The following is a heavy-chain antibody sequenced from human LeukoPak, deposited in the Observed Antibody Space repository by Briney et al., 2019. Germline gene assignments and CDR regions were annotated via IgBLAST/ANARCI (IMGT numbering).Heavy chain of an antibody. CDR3: ASANGSGKTYRIDY. V-gene: IGHV4-34*01. D-gene: IGHD3-10*01. J-gene: IGHJ4*02. CDR2: INHSGST. CDR1: GGSFSGYY. Sequence: SETLSLTCAVYGGSFSGYYWSRIRQPPGKGLEWIGEINHSGSTNYNPSLKSRVTISVDTSKNQFSLKLSSVTAADTAVYYCASANGSGKTYRIDYWGQGTLVTVSP.